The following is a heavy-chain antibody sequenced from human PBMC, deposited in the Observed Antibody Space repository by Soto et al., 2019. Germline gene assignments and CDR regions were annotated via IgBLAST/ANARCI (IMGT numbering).Heavy chain of an antibody. CDR2: IVVGSGNT. D-gene: IGHD3-3*02. CDR1: GFTFTISA. Sequence: QMQLVQSGPGVKKPGTSVKVSCKASGFTFTISAGQWVRQARGQRLEWIGWIVVGSGNTNYAQKFQERVTITRDMDSSTVYMELSSLRSEDTALSYGAADLELGYWGQGTLVTVSS. CDR3: AADLELGY. J-gene: IGHJ4*02. V-gene: IGHV1-58*01.